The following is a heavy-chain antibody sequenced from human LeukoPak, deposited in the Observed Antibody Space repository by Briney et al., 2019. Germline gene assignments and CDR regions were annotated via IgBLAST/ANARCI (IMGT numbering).Heavy chain of an antibody. CDR2: IYTTGST. J-gene: IGHJ4*02. Sequence: SETLSLTCTVSGGSSSSYYYNWIRQPAGKGLEWIGRIYTTGSTSYNPSLKSRVTMSVDTSKNQFSLKLTSVTAADTAVYYCARHGNAYMVRGVLYYFDYWGQGTLVTVSS. CDR3: ARHGNAYMVRGVLYYFDY. D-gene: IGHD3-10*01. V-gene: IGHV4-4*07. CDR1: GGSSSSYY.